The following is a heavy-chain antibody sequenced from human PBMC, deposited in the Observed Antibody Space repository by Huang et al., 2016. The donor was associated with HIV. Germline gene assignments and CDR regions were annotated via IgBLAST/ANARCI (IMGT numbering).Heavy chain of an antibody. D-gene: IGHD3-22*01. Sequence: EVQLVESGGGLVQPGGSLRLSCAASGFSIRSYWLHWVRQAPGKGLVGVSRIKSDGSSTSYADSVKGRFTISRDNAKNTLYLQMNSLRAEDTAVYYCARDPRIQSWLNFFDYWGQGTLVSVSS. V-gene: IGHV3-74*01. CDR3: ARDPRIQSWLNFFDY. J-gene: IGHJ4*02. CDR1: GFSIRSYW. CDR2: IKSDGSST.